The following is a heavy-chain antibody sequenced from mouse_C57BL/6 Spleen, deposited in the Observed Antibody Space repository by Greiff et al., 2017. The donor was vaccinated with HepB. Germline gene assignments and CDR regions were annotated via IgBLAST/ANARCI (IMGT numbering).Heavy chain of an antibody. J-gene: IGHJ4*01. CDR1: GYTFTDYN. CDR3: AREDYYGSSRAMDY. Sequence: EVQLQQSGPELVKPGASVKIPCKASGYTFTDYNMDWVKQSHGKSLEWIGDINPNNGGTIYNQKFKGKATLTVDKSSSTAYMELRSLTSEDTAVYYCAREDYYGSSRAMDYWGQGTSVTVSS. D-gene: IGHD1-1*01. CDR2: INPNNGGT. V-gene: IGHV1-18*01.